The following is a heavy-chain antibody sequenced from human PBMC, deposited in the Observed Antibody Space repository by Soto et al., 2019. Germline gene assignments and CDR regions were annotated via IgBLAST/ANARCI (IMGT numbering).Heavy chain of an antibody. Sequence: GESLKIYCKGSGFSFATYWITWVRQKPGKGLEWMGRIDPSDSQTYYSPSFRGHVPISVTKSITTVFLQWSSLRASDTAMYYCARQIYDSDTGPNFQYYFDSWGQGTPVTVS. CDR1: GFSFATYW. CDR3: ARQIYDSDTGPNFQYYFDS. D-gene: IGHD3-22*01. CDR2: IDPSDSQT. V-gene: IGHV5-10-1*01. J-gene: IGHJ4*02.